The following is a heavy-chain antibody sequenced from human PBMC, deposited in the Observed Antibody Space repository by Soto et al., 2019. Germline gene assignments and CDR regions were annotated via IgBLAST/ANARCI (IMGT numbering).Heavy chain of an antibody. Sequence: GGSLRLSCAASGFTFSSYWMSWVRQAPGKGLEWVANIKQDGSEKYYVDSVKGRFTISRDNAKNSLYLQMNSLRAEDTAVYYCARDQELRYFDWLPRPLDYWGQGTLVTVSS. CDR3: ARDQELRYFDWLPRPLDY. V-gene: IGHV3-7*03. CDR1: GFTFSSYW. D-gene: IGHD3-9*01. J-gene: IGHJ4*02. CDR2: IKQDGSEK.